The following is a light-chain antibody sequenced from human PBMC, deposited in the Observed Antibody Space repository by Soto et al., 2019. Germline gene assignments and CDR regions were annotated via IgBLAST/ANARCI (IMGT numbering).Light chain of an antibody. CDR2: DVS. Sequence: QSVLTQPASVSGSPGQSITISCTGTSSDVGGYNYVSWYQHHPDKAPKLMIYDVSDRPSGVSNRFSGSKSANTASLTISWLRGEDEADYYCSSYTSSGTRVFGTGTKVTVL. V-gene: IGLV2-14*03. CDR1: SSDVGGYNY. CDR3: SSYTSSGTRV. J-gene: IGLJ1*01.